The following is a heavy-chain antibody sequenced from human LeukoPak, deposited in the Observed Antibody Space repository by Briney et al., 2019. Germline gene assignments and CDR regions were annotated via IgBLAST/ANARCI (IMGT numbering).Heavy chain of an antibody. CDR3: ARVGAWPYDSPPEGYMDV. J-gene: IGHJ6*03. CDR2: IYYSGST. V-gene: IGHV4-59*01. D-gene: IGHD5-12*01. Sequence: SETLSLTCTVSIDSINNFYWSWIRQPPGKGLEWIGYIYYSGSTNYNPSLKSRVTISVDTSKNQFSLKLSSVTAADTAVYYCARVGAWPYDSPPEGYMDVWGKGTTVTISS. CDR1: IDSINNFY.